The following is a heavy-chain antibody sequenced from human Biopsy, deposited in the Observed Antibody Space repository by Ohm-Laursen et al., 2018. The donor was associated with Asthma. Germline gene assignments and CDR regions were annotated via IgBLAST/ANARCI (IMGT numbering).Heavy chain of an antibody. V-gene: IGHV1-3*04. CDR3: ARTYYDFLTGQVKDVFGV. D-gene: IGHD3-9*01. CDR1: GYNFISFA. CDR2: VNTGNGDT. J-gene: IGHJ3*01. Sequence: ASVKVSCKASGYNFISFAIHWVRQAPGQRLGWMGWVNTGNGDTKHSQKSQGRVTITRDTSASTAYMELRSLRSEDTATYYWARTYYDFLTGQVKDVFGVWGQGTMVTVSS.